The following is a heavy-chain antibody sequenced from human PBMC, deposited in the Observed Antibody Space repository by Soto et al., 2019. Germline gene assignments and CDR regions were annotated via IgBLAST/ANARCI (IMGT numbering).Heavy chain of an antibody. D-gene: IGHD3-3*01. Sequence: GGSLRLSCAASGFGFSTHALSWVRQAPGKGLEWLSSITNTGITTHYADSVKGRFTISRDNAKNSLFLQMNSLRDEDTAVYYCARKGVAFDYWGQGALVTVSS. J-gene: IGHJ4*02. CDR3: ARKGVAFDY. CDR1: GFGFSTHA. CDR2: ITNTGITT. V-gene: IGHV3-48*02.